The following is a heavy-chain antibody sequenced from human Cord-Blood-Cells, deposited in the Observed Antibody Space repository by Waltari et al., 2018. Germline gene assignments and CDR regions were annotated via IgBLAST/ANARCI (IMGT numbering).Heavy chain of an antibody. CDR3: ARNSGSYYNWFDP. J-gene: IGHJ5*02. D-gene: IGHD1-26*01. V-gene: IGHV3-21*01. CDR1: GFPFSSYS. CDR2: ISSSSSYI. Sequence: EVQLVESGGGLVKPGGSLRLSCAAYGFPFSSYSMNWVRQAPGKGLEWVSSISSSSSYIYYADSVKGRFTISRDNAKNSLYLQMNSLRAEDTAVYYCARNSGSYYNWFDPWGQGTLVTVSS.